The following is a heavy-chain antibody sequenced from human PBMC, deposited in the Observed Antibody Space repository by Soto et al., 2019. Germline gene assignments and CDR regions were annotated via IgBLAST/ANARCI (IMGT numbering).Heavy chain of an antibody. CDR2: ISSSSSYI. CDR3: VTLDLGIEVAGESFDI. D-gene: IGHD6-19*01. Sequence: EVQLVASGGGLVKPGGSLRLSCAASGFTFSSYSMNWVRQAPGKGLEWVSSISSSSSYIYYADSVKGRFTISKDNAKNSLYLQMNSLRADDKAVYYCVTLDLGIEVAGESFDIWGQGTMVTVSS. CDR1: GFTFSSYS. V-gene: IGHV3-21*01. J-gene: IGHJ3*02.